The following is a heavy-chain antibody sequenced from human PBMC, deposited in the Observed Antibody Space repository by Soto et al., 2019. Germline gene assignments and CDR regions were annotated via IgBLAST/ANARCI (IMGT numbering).Heavy chain of an antibody. Sequence: QVPLVQSGAEVKKPGASVKVSCKASGYTFTSYGISWVRQAPGQGLEWMGWISAYNGNTNYAQKLQGRDTMTTDTSTSTAYMELRSLRSDDTAVYYCARDIPIVCSSTSCYVYFQHWGQGTLVTVSS. V-gene: IGHV1-18*01. CDR2: ISAYNGNT. D-gene: IGHD2-2*01. CDR1: GYTFTSYG. J-gene: IGHJ1*01. CDR3: ARDIPIVCSSTSCYVYFQH.